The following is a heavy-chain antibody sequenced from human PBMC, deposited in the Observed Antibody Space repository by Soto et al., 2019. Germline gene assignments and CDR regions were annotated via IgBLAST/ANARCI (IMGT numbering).Heavy chain of an antibody. J-gene: IGHJ6*02. Sequence: NPSETLSLTCSVSGGSISSGGYYWSWIRQHPGKGLEWIGYIYYSGSTYYNPSLKSRVTISVDTSKNQFSLKLSSVTAADTAVYYCARIEGEYYYDSSGYSRSGYYYYGMDVWGQGTTVTVSS. CDR2: IYYSGST. CDR3: ARIEGEYYYDSSGYSRSGYYYYGMDV. D-gene: IGHD3-22*01. CDR1: GGSISSGGYY. V-gene: IGHV4-31*03.